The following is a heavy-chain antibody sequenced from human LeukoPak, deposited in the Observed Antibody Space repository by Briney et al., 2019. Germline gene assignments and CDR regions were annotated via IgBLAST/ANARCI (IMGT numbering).Heavy chain of an antibody. CDR2: IYYSGST. CDR1: GGSISSYY. J-gene: IGHJ4*02. D-gene: IGHD3-3*01. V-gene: IGHV4-59*01. Sequence: PSETLSLTCTVSGGSISSYYWSWIRQPPGKGLEWIGYIYYSGSTNYNPPLKSRVTISVDTSKNQFSLKLSSVTAADTAVYYCARVRGIFGVVPYYFDYWGQGTPVTVSS. CDR3: ARVRGIFGVVPYYFDY.